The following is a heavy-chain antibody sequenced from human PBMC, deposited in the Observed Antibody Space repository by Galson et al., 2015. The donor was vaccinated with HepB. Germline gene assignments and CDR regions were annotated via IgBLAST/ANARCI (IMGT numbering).Heavy chain of an antibody. CDR3: ARAPDYRVYYYYMDV. Sequence: SLRLSCAASGFTFSSYGMHWVRQAPGKGLEWVAVIWYDGSNKYYADSVKGRFTISRDNSKNTLYLQMNSLRAEDTAVYYCARAPDYRVYYYYMDVWGKGTTVTVSS. CDR1: GFTFSSYG. J-gene: IGHJ6*03. D-gene: IGHD4-11*01. CDR2: IWYDGSNK. V-gene: IGHV3-33*01.